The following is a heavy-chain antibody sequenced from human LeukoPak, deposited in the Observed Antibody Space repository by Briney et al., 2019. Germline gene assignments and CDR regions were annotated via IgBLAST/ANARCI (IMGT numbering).Heavy chain of an antibody. CDR1: GYTFTDYY. CDR2: INTITGGT. CDR3: ARISLTGYAPISGYFDY. J-gene: IGHJ4*02. V-gene: IGHV1-2*02. Sequence: ASVKVSCRASGYTFTDYYVHWVRQAPGQGLEWLGWINTITGGTNYGQKFQGRVTMTRDTSITTAYTELSSLKSDDTAVYYCARISLTGYAPISGYFDYWGQGTLVTVSS. D-gene: IGHD3-9*01.